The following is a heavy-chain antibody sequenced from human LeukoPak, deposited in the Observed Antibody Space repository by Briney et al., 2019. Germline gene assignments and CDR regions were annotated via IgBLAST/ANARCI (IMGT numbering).Heavy chain of an antibody. CDR1: GLTVSNNY. CDR2: IYSGGNT. Sequence: GGSLRLSCAASGLTVSNNYMSWVRQAPGKGLEWVSVIYSGGNTYYEDSVKGRFTISRDNSKNTLYLLINSLRVEDTAEYYCAKGYSSGWLEIDHWGQGALVTVSS. J-gene: IGHJ4*02. V-gene: IGHV3-53*01. CDR3: AKGYSSGWLEIDH. D-gene: IGHD6-19*01.